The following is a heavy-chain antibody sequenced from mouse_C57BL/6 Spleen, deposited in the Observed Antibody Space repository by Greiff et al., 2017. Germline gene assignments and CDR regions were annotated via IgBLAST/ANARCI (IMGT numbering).Heavy chain of an antibody. CDR2: INYDGSST. J-gene: IGHJ2*01. CDR1: GFTFSDYY. V-gene: IGHV5-16*01. Sequence: EVKVIESEGGLVQPGSSMKLSCTASGFTFSDYYMAWVRQVPEKGLEWVANINYDGSSTYYLDSLKSRFIISRDNAKNILYLQMSSLKSEDTATYYCARAYDYALYFDYWGQGTTLTVSS. D-gene: IGHD2-4*01. CDR3: ARAYDYALYFDY.